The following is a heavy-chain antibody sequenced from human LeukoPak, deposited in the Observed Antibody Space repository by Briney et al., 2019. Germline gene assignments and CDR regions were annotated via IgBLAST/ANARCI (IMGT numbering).Heavy chain of an antibody. V-gene: IGHV3-66*01. CDR1: GFTVSSNY. CDR2: IYSGGST. Sequence: GGSLRLSCAASGFTVSSNYMSWVRQAPGKGLEWVSVIYSGGSTYYADSVKGRFTISRDNSKNTLYLQMNSLRAEDTAVYYCARDPRGLYDSSGYYPRFFDYWGQGTLVTVSS. D-gene: IGHD3-22*01. CDR3: ARDPRGLYDSSGYYPRFFDY. J-gene: IGHJ4*02.